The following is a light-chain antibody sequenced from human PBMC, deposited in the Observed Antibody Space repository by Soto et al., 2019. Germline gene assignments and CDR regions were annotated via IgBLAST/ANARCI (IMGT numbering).Light chain of an antibody. V-gene: IGKV1-9*01. CDR1: QGITSY. CDR3: QQLYSYPLP. Sequence: IQVTQSPSSLSASVGDGVTITCRASQGITSYLAWCQQKPGKAPKLLIYAASALQTGVSSRFSGSGYGTDFALTISILQPEDFATYFCQQLYSYPLPFGAGTKVDIK. J-gene: IGKJ4*01. CDR2: AAS.